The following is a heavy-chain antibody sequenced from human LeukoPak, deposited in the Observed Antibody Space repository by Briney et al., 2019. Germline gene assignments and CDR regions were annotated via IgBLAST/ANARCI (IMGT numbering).Heavy chain of an antibody. Sequence: GGSLRLSCAVSGLTFSKFAMGWVRQAPGKGLEWVSGISGDNTTTYYVDSVKGRFTISRDNSKNTLYLQMNSLRAEDTAVYYCARGGYGDYGYYYGMDVWGQGTTVTVSS. CDR2: ISGDNTTT. J-gene: IGHJ6*02. V-gene: IGHV3-23*01. D-gene: IGHD4-17*01. CDR3: ARGGYGDYGYYYGMDV. CDR1: GLTFSKFA.